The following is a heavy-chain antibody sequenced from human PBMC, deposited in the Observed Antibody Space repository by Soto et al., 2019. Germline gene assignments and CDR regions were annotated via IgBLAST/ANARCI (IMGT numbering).Heavy chain of an antibody. Sequence: EVQLLESGGGLVQPGGSLRLSWAASGFTFSSYAMKWVRQAPGKGLEWVSLISESGTLTYYADSVKGRFTISRDNSGNTLFLQMYSLRAEDTAVYYCARYIPGVRYYGMDVWGQGTTVTVSS. CDR3: ARYIPGVRYYGMDV. V-gene: IGHV3-23*01. J-gene: IGHJ6*02. CDR1: GFTFSSYA. D-gene: IGHD2-2*01. CDR2: ISESGTLT.